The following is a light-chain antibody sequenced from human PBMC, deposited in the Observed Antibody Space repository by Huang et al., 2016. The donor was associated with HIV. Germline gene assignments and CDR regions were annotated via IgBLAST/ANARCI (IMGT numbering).Light chain of an antibody. CDR2: WAA. CDR1: QSVLYSSNNKNY. Sequence: DIVMTQSPDSLAVSLGERATINCKSSQSVLYSSNNKNYLVWYQQKPGQPPKLLIYWAATRESGVPDRFSGSGSGTDFTLTISSLQAEDVAVYYCQQYYSAPLTFGGGTQVEIK. J-gene: IGKJ4*01. CDR3: QQYYSAPLT. V-gene: IGKV4-1*01.